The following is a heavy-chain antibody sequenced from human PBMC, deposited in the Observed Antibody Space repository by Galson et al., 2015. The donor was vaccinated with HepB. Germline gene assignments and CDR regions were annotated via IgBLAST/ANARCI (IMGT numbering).Heavy chain of an antibody. CDR3: AGLGHEGYHYYGMDV. J-gene: IGHJ6*02. Sequence: QSGAEVKKPGESLKISCQGFGYSFTAYWIGWVRQMPGKGLECMGIIYPGDSETRYSPSFQGQVTLSADKSTNTAYLQWSSLTASDTAMYYCAGLGHEGYHYYGMDVWGQGTTVTVS. V-gene: IGHV5-51*01. D-gene: IGHD2-2*01. CDR1: GYSFTAYW. CDR2: IYPGDSET.